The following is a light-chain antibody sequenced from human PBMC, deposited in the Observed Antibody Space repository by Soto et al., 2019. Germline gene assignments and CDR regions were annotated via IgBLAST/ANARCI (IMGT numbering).Light chain of an antibody. CDR3: QQSYNTPQT. J-gene: IGKJ1*01. V-gene: IGKV1-5*03. CDR1: QSISSW. CDR2: KAS. Sequence: DIQMTQSPSTLSAFVGDRVTITCRASQSISSWLAWYQQKPGKAPKLLIYKASSLESGVPSRFSGSGSGTEFTLTISSLQPEDFATYYCQQSYNTPQTFGQGTKVDI.